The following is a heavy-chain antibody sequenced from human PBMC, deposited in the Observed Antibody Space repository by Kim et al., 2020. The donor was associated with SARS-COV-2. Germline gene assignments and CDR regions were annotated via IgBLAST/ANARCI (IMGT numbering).Heavy chain of an antibody. CDR1: GGTFSSYA. CDR2: IIPIFGPA. Sequence: SVKVSCKASGGTFSSYAISWVRQAPGQGLEWRGGIIPIFGPANYPQKSRARATIPADESTSTAYMELSSLRSEDPAVYYCARDRRLGYSYGLPGYYYYGMDVWGQGTTVTVSS. CDR3: ARDRRLGYSYGLPGYYYYGMDV. V-gene: IGHV1-69*13. D-gene: IGHD5-18*01. J-gene: IGHJ6*02.